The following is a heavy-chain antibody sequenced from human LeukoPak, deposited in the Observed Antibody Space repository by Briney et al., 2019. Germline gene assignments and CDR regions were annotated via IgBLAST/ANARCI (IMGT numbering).Heavy chain of an antibody. V-gene: IGHV4-34*01. Sequence: SETLSLTCGVYGVASSGNYWSWIRQSPGRGLEWIGEINHSGSTNYNPPLKSRVIISIDTSKNQFSLKLSSVTAADTADYYCARLLPRTGTTAYYFHNDMDVWGKGTTVTISS. CDR3: ARLLPRTGTTAYYFHNDMDV. CDR2: INHSGST. J-gene: IGHJ6*03. CDR1: GVASSGNY. D-gene: IGHD1-1*01.